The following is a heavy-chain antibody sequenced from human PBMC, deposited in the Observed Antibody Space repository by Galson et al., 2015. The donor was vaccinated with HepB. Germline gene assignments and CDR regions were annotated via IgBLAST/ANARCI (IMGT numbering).Heavy chain of an antibody. CDR1: GYTFTSYG. J-gene: IGHJ4*02. CDR3: ARVIQPGYSSSWYYQGAFFDY. V-gene: IGHV1-18*04. Sequence: QSGAEVKKPGASVKVSCKASGYTFTSYGISWVRQAPGQGLEWMGWISAYNGNTNYAQKLQGRVTMTTDTSTSTAYMELRSLRSDDTAVYYCARVIQPGYSSSWYYQGAFFDYWGQGTLVTVSS. D-gene: IGHD6-13*01. CDR2: ISAYNGNT.